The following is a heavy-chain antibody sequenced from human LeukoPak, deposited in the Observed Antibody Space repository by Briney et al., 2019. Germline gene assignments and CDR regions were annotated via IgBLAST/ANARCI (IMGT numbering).Heavy chain of an antibody. CDR1: GFTFDDYA. D-gene: IGHD6-19*01. Sequence: GGSLRLSCAASGFTFDDYAMHWVRQAPGKGLEWVSGISWNSGNIGYADSVKGRFTISRDNAKNSLYLQMNSLRAEDTAVYYCAKDPSMAVAGTINVYWGQGTLVTVSS. J-gene: IGHJ4*02. V-gene: IGHV3-9*01. CDR2: ISWNSGNI. CDR3: AKDPSMAVAGTINVY.